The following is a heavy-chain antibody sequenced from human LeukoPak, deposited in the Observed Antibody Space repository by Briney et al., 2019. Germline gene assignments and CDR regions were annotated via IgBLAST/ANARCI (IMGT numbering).Heavy chain of an antibody. D-gene: IGHD3-22*01. CDR1: GGSISSYY. J-gene: IGHJ4*02. V-gene: IGHV4-59*08. CDR3: ARAMKYDSSGYSTHYFDY. Sequence: SETLSLTCTVSGGSISSYYWSWIRQPPGKGLEWIGYIYYSGSTNYNPSLKSRVTISVDTSKNQFSLKLSSVTAADTAVYYCARAMKYDSSGYSTHYFDYWGQGTLVTVSS. CDR2: IYYSGST.